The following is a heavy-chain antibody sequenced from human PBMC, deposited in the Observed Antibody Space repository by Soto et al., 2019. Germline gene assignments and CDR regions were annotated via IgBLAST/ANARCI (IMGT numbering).Heavy chain of an antibody. CDR3: ARASVAFDFWSGFPRYYYYYMDV. J-gene: IGHJ6*03. Sequence: GESLKISCKASGYTFTSYDINWVRQATGQGLEWMGWMNPNSGNTGYAQKFQGRVTMTRNTSISTAYMELSSLRSEDTAVYYCARASVAFDFWSGFPRYYYYYMDVWGKGTTVTVSS. V-gene: IGHV1-8*01. CDR2: MNPNSGNT. D-gene: IGHD3-3*01. CDR1: GYTFTSYD.